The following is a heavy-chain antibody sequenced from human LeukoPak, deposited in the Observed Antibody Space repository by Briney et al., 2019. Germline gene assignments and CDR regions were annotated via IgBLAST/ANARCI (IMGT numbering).Heavy chain of an antibody. CDR3: ATDQGTHGPFNDFWIGYDTNWFDP. CDR2: ISAYNGNT. V-gene: IGHV1-18*01. CDR1: GYTFTSYG. Sequence: GASVKVSCKASGYTFTSYGISWVRQAPGQGLEWMGWISAYNGNTNYAQKLQGRVTITTDTSTSTAYMELSSLRSDATAVYYSATDQGTHGPFNDFWIGYDTNWFDPGARGTVDTVS. J-gene: IGHJ5*02. D-gene: IGHD3-3*01.